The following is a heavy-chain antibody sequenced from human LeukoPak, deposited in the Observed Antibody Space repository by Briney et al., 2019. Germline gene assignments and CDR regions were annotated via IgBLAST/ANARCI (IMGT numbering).Heavy chain of an antibody. CDR1: GFTFRGSA. CDR3: TRIGAYCGGDCYSSIDY. J-gene: IGHJ4*02. V-gene: IGHV3-73*01. Sequence: GGSLRLSCAASGFTFRGSAMPWVRQASGKGLEWVGRIRSKANSYATAYAASVKGRFTISRDDSKNTAYLQMNSLKTEDTAVYYCTRIGAYCGGDCYSSIDYWGQGTLVTVSS. D-gene: IGHD2-21*02. CDR2: IRSKANSYAT.